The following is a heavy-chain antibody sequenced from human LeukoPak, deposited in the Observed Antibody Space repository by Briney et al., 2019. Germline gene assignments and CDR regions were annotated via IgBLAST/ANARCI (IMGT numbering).Heavy chain of an antibody. CDR2: INHSGST. Sequence: SETLSLTCAVYGGSFSGYYWSWIRQPPGKGLEWIGEINHSGSTNYNPSLKSRVTISVDTSKNQFSLKLSSVTAADTAVYYCARGALRGIGDIVVVPAAPFVPWGQGTLVNVSS. V-gene: IGHV4-34*01. CDR3: ARGALRGIGDIVVVPAAPFVP. CDR1: GGSFSGYY. J-gene: IGHJ5*02. D-gene: IGHD2-2*01.